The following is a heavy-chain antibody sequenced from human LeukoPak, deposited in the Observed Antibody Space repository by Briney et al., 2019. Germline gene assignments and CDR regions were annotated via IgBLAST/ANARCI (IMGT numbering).Heavy chain of an antibody. V-gene: IGHV4-31*11. Sequence: SETLSLTCAVYGGSFSGYYWSWIRQHPGKGLEWIGYIYYSGSTYYNPSLKSRVTISVDTSKNQFSLKLSSVTAADTAVYYCAREVLRSSSSPFDYWGQGTLVTVSS. D-gene: IGHD6-6*01. CDR2: IYYSGST. J-gene: IGHJ4*02. CDR3: AREVLRSSSSPFDY. CDR1: GGSFSGYY.